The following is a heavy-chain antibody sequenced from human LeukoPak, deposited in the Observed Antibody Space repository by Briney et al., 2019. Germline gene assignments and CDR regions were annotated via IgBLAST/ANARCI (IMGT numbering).Heavy chain of an antibody. Sequence: GGSLRLSCAASGFTVSSNYMSWVRQAPGKGLEWVSSISSSSSYIYYADSVKGRFTISRDNAKNSLYLQMNSLRAEDTAVYYCARDSGSGSYWFDYWGQGTLVTVSS. CDR1: GFTVSSNY. J-gene: IGHJ4*02. CDR3: ARDSGSGSYWFDY. CDR2: ISSSSSYI. D-gene: IGHD3-10*01. V-gene: IGHV3-21*01.